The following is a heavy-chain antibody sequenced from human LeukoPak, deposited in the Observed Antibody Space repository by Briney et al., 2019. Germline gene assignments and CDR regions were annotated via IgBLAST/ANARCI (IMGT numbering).Heavy chain of an antibody. CDR3: ASVCIAEWYWFDP. D-gene: IGHD6-13*01. J-gene: IGHJ5*02. Sequence: SETLSLTCTVSGSSISSSSYYWGWIRQPPGKGLEWIGSIYYSGSTYYNPSLKSRVTISVDTSKNQFSLKLSSVTAADTAVYYCASVCIAEWYWFDPWGQGTLVTVSS. V-gene: IGHV4-39*01. CDR2: IYYSGST. CDR1: GSSISSSSYY.